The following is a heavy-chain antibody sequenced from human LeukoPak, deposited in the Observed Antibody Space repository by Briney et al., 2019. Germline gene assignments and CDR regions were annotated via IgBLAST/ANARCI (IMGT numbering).Heavy chain of an antibody. CDR2: IYSGGTI. Sequence: PGGSLRLSCAASGFTVSSSYMSWVRQAPGKGLEWVSVIYSGGTIYYADSVKGRFTISRDNSKNTLYLQMNSLRAEDTAVYYCARDSRDGYRFGYWGQGTLVTVSP. CDR1: GFTVSSSY. CDR3: ARDSRDGYRFGY. V-gene: IGHV3-53*01. D-gene: IGHD5-24*01. J-gene: IGHJ4*02.